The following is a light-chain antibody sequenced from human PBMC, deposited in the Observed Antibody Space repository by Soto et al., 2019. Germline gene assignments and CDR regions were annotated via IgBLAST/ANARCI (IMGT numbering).Light chain of an antibody. CDR3: QSYDNSLNTVL. CDR1: RSNIGAGYD. J-gene: IGLJ2*01. V-gene: IGLV1-40*01. Sequence: QSVLTQPPSVSGAPGQRVTISCTGSRSNIGAGYDVHWYQQLPGTAPKLLIHGDSNRPSGVPDRFSGSKSGTSASLAITGLQAEDEADYYCQSYDNSLNTVLFGGGTKLTVL. CDR2: GDS.